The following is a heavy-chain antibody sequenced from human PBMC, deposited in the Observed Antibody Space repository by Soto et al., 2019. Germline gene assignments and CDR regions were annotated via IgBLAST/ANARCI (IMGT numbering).Heavy chain of an antibody. CDR3: ARPSDYGGSFDAFDI. V-gene: IGHV5-51*01. D-gene: IGHD4-17*01. J-gene: IGHJ3*02. Sequence: GESLKISCKGSGYSFTSYWIGWVRQMPGKGLEWVGIIYPGDSDTRYSPSFQGQVTISADKSISTAYLQWSSLKASDTAMYYCARPSDYGGSFDAFDIWGQGTMVTASS. CDR1: GYSFTSYW. CDR2: IYPGDSDT.